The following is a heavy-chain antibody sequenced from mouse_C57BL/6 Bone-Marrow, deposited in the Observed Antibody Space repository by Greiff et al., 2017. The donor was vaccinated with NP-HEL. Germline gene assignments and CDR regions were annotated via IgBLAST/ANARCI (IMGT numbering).Heavy chain of an antibody. CDR3: ARLRGGIYYGSREFAY. D-gene: IGHD1-1*01. Sequence: QVQLQQPGAELVMPGASVKLSCKASGYTFTSYWMHWVKQRPGQGLEWIGEIDPSDSYTNYNQKFKGKSTLTVDKSSSTAYMQLSSLTSEDSAVYYCARLRGGIYYGSREFAYWGQGTLVTVSA. J-gene: IGHJ3*01. V-gene: IGHV1-69*01. CDR2: IDPSDSYT. CDR1: GYTFTSYW.